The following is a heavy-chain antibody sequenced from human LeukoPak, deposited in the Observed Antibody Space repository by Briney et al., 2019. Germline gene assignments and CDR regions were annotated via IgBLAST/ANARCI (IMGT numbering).Heavy chain of an antibody. J-gene: IGHJ5*02. CDR2: IKPDGSDK. CDR1: GFTFRSSW. CDR3: TRDEA. Sequence: GGSLRLSCAASGFTFRSSWMSWVRQAPGKGLEWVAYIKPDGSDKDYVDSVKGRFTISRDNAKNSLYLQMDSLRAEDTAVYYCTRDEAWGQGTLVTVPS. V-gene: IGHV3-7*01.